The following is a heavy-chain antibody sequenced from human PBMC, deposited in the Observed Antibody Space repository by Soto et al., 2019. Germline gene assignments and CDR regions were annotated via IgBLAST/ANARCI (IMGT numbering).Heavy chain of an antibody. CDR3: ARVRVTVPTNRPDYYYYGMDV. J-gene: IGHJ6*02. Sequence: QVQLVQSGAEVKKPGSSVKVSCKASGGTFSSYAISWVRQAPGQGLEWMGGIIPIFGTANYAQKFQGRVTITADESTSTAYMELSSLRSEDTAVYYCARVRVTVPTNRPDYYYYGMDVWGQGTTVTVSS. D-gene: IGHD4-17*01. CDR2: IIPIFGTA. V-gene: IGHV1-69*12. CDR1: GGTFSSYA.